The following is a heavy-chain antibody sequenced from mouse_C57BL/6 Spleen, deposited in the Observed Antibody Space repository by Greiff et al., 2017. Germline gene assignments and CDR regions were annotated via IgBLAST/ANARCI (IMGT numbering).Heavy chain of an antibody. D-gene: IGHD1-1*01. CDR1: GYAFSSYW. CDR2: IYPGDGDT. V-gene: IGHV1-80*01. CDR3: ARYDGSSPYYFDY. Sequence: QVHVKQSGAELVKPGASVKISCKASGYAFSSYWMNWVKQRPGKGLEWIGQIYPGDGDTNYNGKFKGKATLTADKSSSTAYMQLSSLTSEDSAVYYCARYDGSSPYYFDYWGQGTTLTVSS. J-gene: IGHJ2*01.